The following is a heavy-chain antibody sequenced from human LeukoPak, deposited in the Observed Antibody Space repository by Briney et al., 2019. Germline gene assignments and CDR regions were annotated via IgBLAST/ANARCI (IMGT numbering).Heavy chain of an antibody. J-gene: IGHJ3*02. CDR3: ATQLLSDAFDI. CDR2: IYSGGST. Sequence: GGSLRLSCAASGFTVSSNYMSWVRQAPGKGLEWVSVIYSGGSTYYADSVKGRFTISRDNSKNTLYLQMNSLRAEDTAVYYCATQLLSDAFDIWGQGTTVTVSS. CDR1: GFTVSSNY. D-gene: IGHD2-2*01. V-gene: IGHV3-66*02.